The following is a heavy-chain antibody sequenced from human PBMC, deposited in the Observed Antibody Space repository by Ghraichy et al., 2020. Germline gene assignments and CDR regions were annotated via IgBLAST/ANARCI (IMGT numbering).Heavy chain of an antibody. D-gene: IGHD3-22*01. CDR2: IWFDGSNK. CDR1: GFTFSSYG. V-gene: IGHV3-33*01. Sequence: GGSLRLSCAASGFTFSSYGMHWVRQAPGKGLEWVAAIWFDGSNKYYADSVEGRFTISRDNSKNTLYLQMNSLRAEDMAVYYCARFYDRSGYYGPFDYWGQGTLVTVSS. CDR3: ARFYDRSGYYGPFDY. J-gene: IGHJ4*02.